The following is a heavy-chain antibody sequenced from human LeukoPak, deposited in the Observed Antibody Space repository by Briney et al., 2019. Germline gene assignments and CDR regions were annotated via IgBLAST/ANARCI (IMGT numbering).Heavy chain of an antibody. Sequence: SETLSLTCTVSGGSISSYYWSWIRQPPGKGLEWIGYIYSSGSTNYNPSLKSRVTISVDTSKNQFSLKLSSVTAADTAVYYCASGYYYDSSGYLLFDYWGQGTLVTVSS. CDR1: GGSISSYY. V-gene: IGHV4-59*12. J-gene: IGHJ4*02. CDR3: ASGYYYDSSGYLLFDY. D-gene: IGHD3-22*01. CDR2: IYSSGST.